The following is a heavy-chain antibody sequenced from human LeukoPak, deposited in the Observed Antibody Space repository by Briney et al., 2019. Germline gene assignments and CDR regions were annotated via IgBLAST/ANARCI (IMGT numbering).Heavy chain of an antibody. J-gene: IGHJ4*02. CDR3: ARSTFSHASTGGYDY. CDR1: DFSISSGHY. CDR2: IYHSGST. D-gene: IGHD3-22*01. V-gene: IGHV4-38-2*01. Sequence: SETLSLTCVVSDFSISSGHYWGWIRQPPGKGLEWIGTIYHSGSTCYTPSLQSRVTISVDMSKNQFSLRLSRVTVADTAVYFCARSTFSHASTGGYDYWGQGILVTVSS.